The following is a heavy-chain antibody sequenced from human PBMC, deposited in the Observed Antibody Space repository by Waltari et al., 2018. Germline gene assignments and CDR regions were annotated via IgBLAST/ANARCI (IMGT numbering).Heavy chain of an antibody. V-gene: IGHV3-66*02. CDR2: IYPAGFP. CDR1: GFTFRRNH. D-gene: IGHD2-8*01. J-gene: IGHJ4*02. CDR3: ARDSSPLSANGKGGGYFDF. Sequence: EVQLVESGGALVHPGGSLRLSCAASGFTFRRNHMAWVRQAPGKGLEWVSIIYPAGFPFYADSVMGRFTISRDNSKNTLHLQMNLLRSCDPAVYFCARDSSPLSANGKGGGYFDFCGQGTLVTVS.